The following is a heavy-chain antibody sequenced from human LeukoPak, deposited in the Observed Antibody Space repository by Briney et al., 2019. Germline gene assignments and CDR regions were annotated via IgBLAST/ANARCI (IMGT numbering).Heavy chain of an antibody. CDR1: GGSISRYY. Sequence: SETLSLTCTVSGGSISRYYWSWIRQPPGKGLEWIGYIYYSGSTNYNPSLKSRVTISVDTSKNQFSLKLSSVTAADTAVYYCARAPGRTYYYDSSGYYYFDYWGQGTLVTVSS. V-gene: IGHV4-59*01. CDR2: IYYSGST. CDR3: ARAPGRTYYYDSSGYYYFDY. J-gene: IGHJ4*02. D-gene: IGHD3-22*01.